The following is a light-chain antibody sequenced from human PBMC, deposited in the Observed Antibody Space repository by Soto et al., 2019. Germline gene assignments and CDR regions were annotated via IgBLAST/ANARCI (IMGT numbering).Light chain of an antibody. CDR2: DVN. Sequence: QSALTQPASVSGSPGQSITISCTGTSSDVGGYNFVSWYHQHPGKVPKLMIFDVNRRPSGVSDRFSGSKSGTTASLTISGLQAEDEGDYYCCSYTGSSTHVFGSGTKLTVL. CDR1: SSDVGGYNF. V-gene: IGLV2-14*03. J-gene: IGLJ1*01. CDR3: CSYTGSSTHV.